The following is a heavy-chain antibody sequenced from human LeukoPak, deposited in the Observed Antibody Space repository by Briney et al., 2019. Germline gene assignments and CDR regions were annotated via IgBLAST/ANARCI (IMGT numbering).Heavy chain of an antibody. CDR1: GFTFSSYA. V-gene: IGHV3-23*01. Sequence: GGSLRLSCAASGFTFSSYAMSWVRQAPGKGLEWLSFISGSGGDTYYADSVKGRFTISGDNSKNTLYLQMNSLRDEDTAVYFCAKAYGSGSPVDYWGQGTLVTVSS. J-gene: IGHJ4*02. D-gene: IGHD3-10*01. CDR2: ISGSGGDT. CDR3: AKAYGSGSPVDY.